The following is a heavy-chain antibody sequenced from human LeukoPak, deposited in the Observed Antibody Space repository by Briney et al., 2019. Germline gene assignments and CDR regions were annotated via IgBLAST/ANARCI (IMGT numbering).Heavy chain of an antibody. J-gene: IGHJ2*01. V-gene: IGHV4-59*01. CDR3: ARVLPNWYFAL. Sequence: SETLSLTCTGSGDSISSYYWRWIRQPPGRGLEYIAYIYYSGNTNYDPSLKSRVTISVDTSNNQFSLKLSSVTAADTAVYFCARVLPNWYFALWGRGTLVTVSS. CDR1: GDSISSYY. D-gene: IGHD2-21*02. CDR2: IYYSGNT.